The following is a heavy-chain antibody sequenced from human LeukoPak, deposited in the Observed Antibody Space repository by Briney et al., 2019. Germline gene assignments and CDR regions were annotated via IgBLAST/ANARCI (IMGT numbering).Heavy chain of an antibody. CDR1: GGTFSSYA. Sequence: SVKVSCKASGGTFSSYAISWVRQAPGQGLEWMGGIIPIFGTANYAQKFQGRVTKTRDMSTSTVYMELSSLISEDTAVYYCARGSSRGPRDAFDFWGQGTMVTLSS. CDR2: IIPIFGTA. D-gene: IGHD2-15*01. J-gene: IGHJ3*01. V-gene: IGHV1-69*05. CDR3: ARGSSRGPRDAFDF.